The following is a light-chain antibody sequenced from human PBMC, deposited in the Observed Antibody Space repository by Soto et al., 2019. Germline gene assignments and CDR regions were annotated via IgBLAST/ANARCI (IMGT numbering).Light chain of an antibody. J-gene: IGKJ1*01. CDR2: AAS. Sequence: DIQMTQSPSSLSASVGDRVTITCRASQGISNWLAWYQQKPGRVPKLLIYAASTLHSGVPSRFSGSGSGTDFTLTISSLQPEDVATYYCQKYNSAPWTVGQGTKLDSK. CDR3: QKYNSAPWT. CDR1: QGISNW. V-gene: IGKV1-27*01.